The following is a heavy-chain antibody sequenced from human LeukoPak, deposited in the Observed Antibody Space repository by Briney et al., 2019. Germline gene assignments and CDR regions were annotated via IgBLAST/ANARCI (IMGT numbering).Heavy chain of an antibody. J-gene: IGHJ4*02. V-gene: IGHV4-38-2*02. CDR1: GYSISSGYY. Sequence: SETLSLTCTVSGYSISSGYYWGWIRQPPGKGLEWIGSIYHSGSTYYNPSLKSRVTISVDTSKNQFSLKLSSVTAADTAVYYCARSGLGKEFDYWGQGTLVTVSS. CDR2: IYHSGST. D-gene: IGHD3-16*01. CDR3: ARSGLGKEFDY.